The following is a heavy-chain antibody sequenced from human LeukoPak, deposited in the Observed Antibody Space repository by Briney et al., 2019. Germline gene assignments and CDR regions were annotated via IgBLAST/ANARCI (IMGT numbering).Heavy chain of an antibody. CDR3: AREDGYCSSTSCYEYYYYGMDV. CDR2: INPSGGST. Sequence: ASVKVSCKASGYTFTSHYMHWVRQAPGQGLEWMGIINPSGGSTSYAQKFQGRVTMTRDTSTSTVYMELSSLRSEDTAVYYCAREDGYCSSTSCYEYYYYGMDVWGQGTTVTVSS. J-gene: IGHJ6*02. V-gene: IGHV1-46*03. D-gene: IGHD2-2*03. CDR1: GYTFTSHY.